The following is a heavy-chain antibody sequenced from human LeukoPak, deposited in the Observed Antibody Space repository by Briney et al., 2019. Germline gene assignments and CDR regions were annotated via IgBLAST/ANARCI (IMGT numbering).Heavy chain of an antibody. V-gene: IGHV3-30*02. CDR2: IRYDGSNK. CDR1: GFTFSSYG. D-gene: IGHD2-2*01. Sequence: PGGSLRLSCAASGFTFSSYGMHWARQAPGTGLEWVAFIRYDGSNKYYADSVKGRFTISRDNSKNTLYLQMNSLRAEDTAAYYWAKVFPIVVVPAAKVDPWGQGTLVTVSS. CDR3: AKVFPIVVVPAAKVDP. J-gene: IGHJ5*02.